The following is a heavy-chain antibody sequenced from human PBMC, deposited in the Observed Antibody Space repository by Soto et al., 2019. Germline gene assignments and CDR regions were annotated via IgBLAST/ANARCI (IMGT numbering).Heavy chain of an antibody. D-gene: IGHD3-3*01. J-gene: IGHJ6*02. CDR1: CGSISSGGYY. Sequence: PSETLSLTCTVPCGSISSGGYYWSWIRQHPGKGLEWIGYIYYSGSTYYNPSLKSRVTISVDTSKNQFSLKLSSVTAADTAVYYCAGNTGYDFWSGYYSGYYYGMDVWGQGTTVTVSS. CDR2: IYYSGST. CDR3: AGNTGYDFWSGYYSGYYYGMDV. V-gene: IGHV4-31*03.